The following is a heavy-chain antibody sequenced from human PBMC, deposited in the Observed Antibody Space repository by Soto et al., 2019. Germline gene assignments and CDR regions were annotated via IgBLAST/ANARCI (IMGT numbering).Heavy chain of an antibody. Sequence: ASVKVSCKASGHTFTSYGISWVRQAPGQGLEWMGWSSASNGNTNYAQKLQGRVTMTTDTSTSTAYIELRSLRSDDTAVYYCARDYRPNYDFMLEYHYYGMYVCGQGTMVTVSS. CDR3: ARDYRPNYDFMLEYHYYGMYV. V-gene: IGHV1-18*01. J-gene: IGHJ6*02. CDR2: SSASNGNT. CDR1: GHTFTSYG. D-gene: IGHD3-3*01.